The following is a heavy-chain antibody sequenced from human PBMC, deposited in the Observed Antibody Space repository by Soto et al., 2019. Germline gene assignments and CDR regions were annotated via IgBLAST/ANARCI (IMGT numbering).Heavy chain of an antibody. J-gene: IGHJ4*02. CDR2: IYYSGST. V-gene: IGHV4-59*08. Sequence: WETLSLTCTVSGGSISSYYWSWIRQPPGKGLEWIGYIYYSGSTNYNPSLKSRVTISVDTSKNQFSLKLSSVTAADTAVYYCATHSSGWYYFDYWGQGTLVTFSS. CDR1: GGSISSYY. CDR3: ATHSSGWYYFDY. D-gene: IGHD6-19*01.